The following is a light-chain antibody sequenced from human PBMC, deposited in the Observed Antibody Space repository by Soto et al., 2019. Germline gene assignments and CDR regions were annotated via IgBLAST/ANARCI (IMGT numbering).Light chain of an antibody. V-gene: IGLV2-14*01. Sequence: QSALTQPASVSGSPGQSITISCTGTSSDVGGHDYVSWYQQNPGKAPKLMIYDVSSRPSGVSNRFSGSKSGNTASLTISGLQAEDEADYYCSSSTTSSRGMVFGGGTKLTVL. CDR1: SSDVGGHDY. J-gene: IGLJ2*01. CDR3: SSSTTSSRGMV. CDR2: DVS.